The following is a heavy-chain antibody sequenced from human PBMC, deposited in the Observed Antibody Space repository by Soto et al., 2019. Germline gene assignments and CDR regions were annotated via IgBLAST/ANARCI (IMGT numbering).Heavy chain of an antibody. V-gene: IGHV1-69*01. CDR1: GGTLSSYA. CDR2: IIPIFGTA. D-gene: IGHD2-15*01. CDR3: ARVVVVVAATRNWFDP. J-gene: IGHJ5*02. Sequence: QVQLVQAGAEVKKPGSSVKVSCKASGGTLSSYAISWVRQAPGHGIEGMGGIIPIFGTANYAQKFQGRVTITADESTRTAYLELSSLRSEYTAVYYCARVVVVVAATRNWFDPWGQGTLVTVSS.